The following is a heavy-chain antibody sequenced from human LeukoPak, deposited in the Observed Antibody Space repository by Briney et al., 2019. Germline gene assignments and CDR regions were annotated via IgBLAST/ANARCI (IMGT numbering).Heavy chain of an antibody. CDR2: INHSGST. V-gene: IGHV4-34*01. Sequence: PSETLSLTCAVYGGPFSGYYWSWIRQPPGKGLEWIGEINHSGSTNYNPSLKSRVTISVDTSKNQFSLKLSSVTAADTAVYYCARGRRWLQLVRWTFDIWGQGTMVTVSS. CDR3: ARGRRWLQLVRWTFDI. D-gene: IGHD5-24*01. CDR1: GGPFSGYY. J-gene: IGHJ3*02.